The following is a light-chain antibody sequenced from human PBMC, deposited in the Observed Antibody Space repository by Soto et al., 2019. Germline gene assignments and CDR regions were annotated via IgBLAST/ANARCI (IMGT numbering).Light chain of an antibody. CDR1: ESVSTN. CDR2: GAS. V-gene: IGKV3-15*01. J-gene: IGKJ1*01. Sequence: EIEMTQSPATLSLAPGERVTLSCTASESVSTNLAWYQQKAGQAPRLLIYGASTRATGIPARFSGSGSGTEFTLTISSLQSEDCAVYYCQQYSIWRTFGQGTKVDIK. CDR3: QQYSIWRT.